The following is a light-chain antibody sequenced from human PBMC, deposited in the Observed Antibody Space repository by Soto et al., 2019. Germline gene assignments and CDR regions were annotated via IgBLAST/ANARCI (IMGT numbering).Light chain of an antibody. J-gene: IGKJ4*01. V-gene: IGKV1-39*01. CDR3: QQSYSYPT. CDR1: QNISSH. CDR2: AAS. Sequence: DIQMTPSPSSLSASVGDRVTITCRASQNISSHLNWYQQKSGKAPEFLIYAASSLQSGVPSRFSGSGSGTDFTLTISSLQTEDCATYFCQQSYSYPTFGGGTKVEIK.